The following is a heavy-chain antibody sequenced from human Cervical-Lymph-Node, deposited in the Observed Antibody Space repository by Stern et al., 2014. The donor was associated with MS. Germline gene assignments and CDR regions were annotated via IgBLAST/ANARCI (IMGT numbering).Heavy chain of an antibody. D-gene: IGHD6-19*01. CDR2: IYPGESQT. J-gene: IGHJ1*01. CDR3: ARPSNSGLFLHH. Sequence: EVQLVQSGAEVKKPGESLKISCKGSGYNFTTYWIAWVRQMPGRGLEWMGLIYPGESQTRYSASFQGHVTMSADPSIRTAYLQWSSLKASDTAIYYCARPSNSGLFLHHWGQGTLVTVSS. CDR1: GYNFTTYW. V-gene: IGHV5-51*01.